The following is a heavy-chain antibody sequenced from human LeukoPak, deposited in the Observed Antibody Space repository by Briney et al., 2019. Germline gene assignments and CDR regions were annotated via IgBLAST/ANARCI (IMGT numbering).Heavy chain of an antibody. CDR2: FDPEDGET. V-gene: IGHV1-24*01. CDR1: GYTLTELS. Sequence: ASVKVSCKVSGYTLTELSMHWVRQAPGKGLEWMGGFDPEDGETIYAQKFQGRVTMTEDTSTDTAYMELSSLRSEDTAVYYCATLEYCGSTSSYSREVNWSDPWGQGTLVTVAS. D-gene: IGHD2-2*01. J-gene: IGHJ5*02. CDR3: ATLEYCGSTSSYSREVNWSDP.